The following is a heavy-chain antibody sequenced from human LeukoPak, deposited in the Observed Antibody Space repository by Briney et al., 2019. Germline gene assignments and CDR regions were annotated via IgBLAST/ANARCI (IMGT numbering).Heavy chain of an antibody. D-gene: IGHD1-26*01. V-gene: IGHV3-23*01. CDR1: GFTFSSYA. CDR2: ISGSGSNT. J-gene: IGHJ3*02. Sequence: GGSLRLSCAASGFTFSSYAMSWVRQAPGKGLEWVSAISGSGSNTYYADSVKGRFTISRDNSKNTLYLQMNSLRAEDTAVYYCAKNSGMGGGAFDIWGQGTMVTVSS. CDR3: AKNSGMGGGAFDI.